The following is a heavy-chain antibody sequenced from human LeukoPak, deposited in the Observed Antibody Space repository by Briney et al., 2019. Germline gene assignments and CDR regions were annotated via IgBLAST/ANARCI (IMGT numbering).Heavy chain of an antibody. V-gene: IGHV1-24*01. CDR2: FDTEDGET. D-gene: IGHD2-2*01. Sequence: ASVKVSYKVSGYTLTELSMHWVRQAPGKGLEWMGGFDTEDGETIYAQKFQGRVTLTEDTSTDTAYMELSSLSSADTAMYYCARVRCSSTSCYVDYWGQGTLVTVSS. J-gene: IGHJ4*02. CDR1: GYTLTELS. CDR3: ARVRCSSTSCYVDY.